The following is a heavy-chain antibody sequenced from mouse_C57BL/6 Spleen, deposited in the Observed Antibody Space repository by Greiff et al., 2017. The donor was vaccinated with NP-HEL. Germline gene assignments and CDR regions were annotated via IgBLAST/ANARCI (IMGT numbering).Heavy chain of an antibody. CDR1: GYTFTNYW. Sequence: QVQLQQPGAELVRPGTSVKMSCKASGYTFTNYWIGWAKQRPGHGLEWIGDINPGGGYTNYNEKFKGTATLTADKSSSTAYMQFSSLTSEDSATCYCSRRCYGSGGWYFGVWGTGTTVTVSS. V-gene: IGHV1-63*01. D-gene: IGHD1-1*01. CDR3: SRRCYGSGGWYFGV. CDR2: INPGGGYT. J-gene: IGHJ1*03.